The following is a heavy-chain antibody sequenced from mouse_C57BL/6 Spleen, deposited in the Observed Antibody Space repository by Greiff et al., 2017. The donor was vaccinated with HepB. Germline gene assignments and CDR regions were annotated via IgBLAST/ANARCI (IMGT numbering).Heavy chain of an antibody. V-gene: IGHV2-2*01. CDR1: GFSLTSYG. D-gene: IGHD1-1*01. J-gene: IGHJ2*01. CDR3: AIELPYYGSSYGFYY. Sequence: VQLQESGPGLVQPSQSLSITCTVSGFSLTSYGVHWVRQSPGKGLEWLGVIWSGGSTDYNAAFISRLSISKDNSKSQVFFKMNSLQADDPAIYYRAIELPYYGSSYGFYYWGQGTTLTVSS. CDR2: IWSGGST.